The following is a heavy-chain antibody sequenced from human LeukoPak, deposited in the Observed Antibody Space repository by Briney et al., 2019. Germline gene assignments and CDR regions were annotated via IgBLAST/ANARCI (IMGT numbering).Heavy chain of an antibody. CDR2: SSSNGGST. D-gene: IGHD6-25*01. J-gene: IGHJ3*02. V-gene: IGHV3-64*01. CDR3: AREDRAAYVFDI. Sequence: GGSLRLSCAASGFTFSSYSMNWVRQAPGKGLEYVSASSSNGGSTYYANSVKGRFTISRDNSKNTLYLQMGSLRVEDMAVYYCAREDRAAYVFDIWGQGTMVTVSS. CDR1: GFTFSSYS.